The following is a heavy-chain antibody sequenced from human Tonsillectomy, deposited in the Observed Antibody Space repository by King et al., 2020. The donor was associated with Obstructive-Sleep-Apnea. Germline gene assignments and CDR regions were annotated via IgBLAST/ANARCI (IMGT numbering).Heavy chain of an antibody. CDR1: GGSFSGYY. J-gene: IGHJ4*02. D-gene: IGHD5-18*01. V-gene: IGHV4-34*01. Sequence: VQLQQWGAGLLKPSETLSLTCAVYGGSFSGYYWSWIRQPPGKGLEWIGEINHSGSTNYNPSLKSRVTISVDTSKNQFSLKLRSVTAADTAVYYCARGGSGYSYGYRRGFDYWGQGTLVTVSS. CDR3: ARGGSGYSYGYRRGFDY. CDR2: INHSGST.